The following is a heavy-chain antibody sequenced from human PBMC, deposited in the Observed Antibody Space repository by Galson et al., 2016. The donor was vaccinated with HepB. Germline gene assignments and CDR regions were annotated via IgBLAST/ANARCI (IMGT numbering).Heavy chain of an antibody. D-gene: IGHD3-10*01. CDR3: ARLWFGETHFDY. J-gene: IGHJ4*02. Sequence: SLRLSCAASGFTFSDYYMSWIRQAPGKGLEWVSYIYSSDTAIYYADSVKGRFTISRDDAKNSLYLQMNSLRAEDTAVYYCARLWFGETHFDYWGQGTLVTVSS. CDR1: GFTFSDYY. CDR2: IYSSDTAI. V-gene: IGHV3-11*04.